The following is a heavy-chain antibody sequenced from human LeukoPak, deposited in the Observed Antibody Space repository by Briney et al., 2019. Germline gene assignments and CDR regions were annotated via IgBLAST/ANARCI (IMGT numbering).Heavy chain of an antibody. J-gene: IGHJ4*02. CDR1: GGSFSGYY. CDR2: INHSGST. CDR3: ARGAMVDYDSSGYPNKDFDY. D-gene: IGHD3-22*01. V-gene: IGHV4-34*01. Sequence: PSETLSLTCAVYGGSFSGYYWSWIRQPPGKGLEWIGEINHSGSTNYNPSLKSRVTISVDTSKNQFSLKLSSVTAADTAVYYCARGAMVDYDSSGYPNKDFDYWGQGTLVTVSS.